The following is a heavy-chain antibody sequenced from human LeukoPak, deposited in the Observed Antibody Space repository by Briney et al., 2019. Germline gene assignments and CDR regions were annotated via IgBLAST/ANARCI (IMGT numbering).Heavy chain of an antibody. J-gene: IGHJ3*02. Sequence: ASVKVSCKASGYTFTNYGISWVRQAPGQGLEWMGIINPSGGSTSYAQKFQGRVTMTRDMSTSTVYMELSSLRSEDTAVYYCARIGAAENDDAFDIWGQGTMVTVSS. CDR1: GYTFTNYG. CDR2: INPSGGST. D-gene: IGHD6-13*01. V-gene: IGHV1-46*01. CDR3: ARIGAAENDDAFDI.